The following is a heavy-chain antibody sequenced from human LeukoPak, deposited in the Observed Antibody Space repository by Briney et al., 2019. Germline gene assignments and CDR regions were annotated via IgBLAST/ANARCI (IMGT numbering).Heavy chain of an antibody. Sequence: ASVKVSSKASGYTFTGYYMHWVRQAPGQGLEWMGWINPNSGGTNYAQKFQGRVTMTRATSISTAYMELSRLRSDDTAVYYCARGANYYDSSGESDYWGQGTLVTVSS. V-gene: IGHV1-2*02. J-gene: IGHJ4*02. CDR1: GYTFTGYY. CDR3: ARGANYYDSSGESDY. D-gene: IGHD3-22*01. CDR2: INPNSGGT.